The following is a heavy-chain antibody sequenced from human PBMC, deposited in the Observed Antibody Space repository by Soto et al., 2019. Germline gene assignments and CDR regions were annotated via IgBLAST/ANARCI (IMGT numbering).Heavy chain of an antibody. Sequence: SETLSLTCTVSGGSISSYYWSWIRQPPGKGLEWIGYIYYSGSTNYTPSLKSRVTISVDTSKNQFSLKLSSVTAADTAVYYCARVVVAYYYDSSGYYLAYWGQGTLVTVSS. V-gene: IGHV4-59*01. CDR2: IYYSGST. D-gene: IGHD3-22*01. J-gene: IGHJ4*02. CDR1: GGSISSYY. CDR3: ARVVVAYYYDSSGYYLAY.